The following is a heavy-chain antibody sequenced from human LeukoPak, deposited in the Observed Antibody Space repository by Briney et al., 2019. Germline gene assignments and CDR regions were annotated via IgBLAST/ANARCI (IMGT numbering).Heavy chain of an antibody. V-gene: IGHV3-21*01. D-gene: IGHD3-3*01. CDR2: ISGSGKYI. Sequence: GRSLRLSCAASEFTFSSYNMNWVRQAPGRGLEWVSCISGSGKYIYYADSVKGRFTISRDNAKNSLYLQMNSLRAEDTAVYYCAREPFWSGYYSNLHFDYWGQGTLVTVSS. CDR3: AREPFWSGYYSNLHFDY. J-gene: IGHJ4*02. CDR1: EFTFSSYN.